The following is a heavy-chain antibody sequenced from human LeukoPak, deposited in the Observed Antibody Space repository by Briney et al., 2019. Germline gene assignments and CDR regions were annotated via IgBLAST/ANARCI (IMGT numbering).Heavy chain of an antibody. J-gene: IGHJ4*02. CDR2: ISSSGGTI. Sequence: PGGSLRLSCAASGFTFSDYHMSWIRQASGKGLEWVSYISSSGGTISYADSVKGRFTISRDNAKKSLYLQMNSLRAEDTAVYYCARGPVSSSGFFGYWGQGTLVIVSS. CDR3: ARGPVSSSGFFGY. CDR1: GFTFSDYH. V-gene: IGHV3-11*01. D-gene: IGHD6-19*01.